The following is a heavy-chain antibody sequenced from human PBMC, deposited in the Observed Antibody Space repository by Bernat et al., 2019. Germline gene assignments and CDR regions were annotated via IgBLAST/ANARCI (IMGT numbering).Heavy chain of an antibody. CDR3: ARGDHSGSIGGFDY. CDR1: GFTFSSYD. V-gene: IGHV3-13*04. CDR2: LGTAGDT. J-gene: IGHJ4*02. Sequence: EVQLVESGGGLVQPGGSLRLSCAASGFTFSSYDMHWVRQATGKGLEWVSALGTAGDTYYPGSVNGRFTISRENAKNSLYLQMNSLRAGDTAVYYCARGDHSGSIGGFDYWGQGTLVTVSS. D-gene: IGHD1-26*01.